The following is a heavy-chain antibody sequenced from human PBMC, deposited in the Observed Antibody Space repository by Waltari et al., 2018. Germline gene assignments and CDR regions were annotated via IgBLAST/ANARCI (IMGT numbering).Heavy chain of an antibody. J-gene: IGHJ4*02. CDR2: IDGPTTNT. Sequence: DVHLLGSGGSLVQPGGSLRLSCVAFGFPFRNYALGWVRQSPGKGLEWVSHIDGPTTNTHYADSVKGRFTISRDNSRNTVYLQMNSLTADDSAVYFCATWITAHFDYWGRGTLVTVSS. D-gene: IGHD2-2*03. CDR3: ATWITAHFDY. CDR1: GFPFRNYA. V-gene: IGHV3-23*01.